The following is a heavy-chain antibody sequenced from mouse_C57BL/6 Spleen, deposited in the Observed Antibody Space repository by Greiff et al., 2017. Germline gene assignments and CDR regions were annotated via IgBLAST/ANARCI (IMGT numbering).Heavy chain of an antibody. D-gene: IGHD2-4*01. J-gene: IGHJ4*01. CDR3: ARGAYNDYDGGYAMDY. CDR1: GYSFTDYN. Sequence: EVKLMESGPELVKPGASVKISCKASGYSFTDYNMNWVKQSNGKSLEWIGVINPNYGTTSYNQKFKGKATLTVDQSSSTAYMQLNSLTSEDSAVYYCARGAYNDYDGGYAMDYWGQGTSVTVSS. CDR2: INPNYGTT. V-gene: IGHV1-39*01.